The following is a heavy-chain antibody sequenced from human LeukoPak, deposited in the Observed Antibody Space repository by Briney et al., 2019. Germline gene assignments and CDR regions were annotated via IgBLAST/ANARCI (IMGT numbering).Heavy chain of an antibody. CDR3: ARVGAAAAYGMDV. Sequence: GGSLRLSCAASGFTFSSYSMNWVRQAPGKGLEWVSSISSSSSYIYYADSAKGRFTISRDNAKNSLYLQMNSLRAEDTAVYYCARVGAAAAYGMDVWGQGTTVTVSS. CDR1: GFTFSSYS. CDR2: ISSSSSYI. V-gene: IGHV3-21*01. J-gene: IGHJ6*02. D-gene: IGHD6-13*01.